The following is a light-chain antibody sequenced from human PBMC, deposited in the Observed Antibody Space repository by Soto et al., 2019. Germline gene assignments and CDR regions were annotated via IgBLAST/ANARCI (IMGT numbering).Light chain of an antibody. CDR2: EGS. CDR3: CSYAGSSTYV. V-gene: IGLV2-23*01. CDR1: SSDVGSYNL. J-gene: IGLJ1*01. Sequence: QSALTQPASVSGSPGQSITISCTGTSSDVGSYNLVSWYQQHPGKAPKLMIYEGSKRPSGVSNRFSGSKSGNTASLTISGLQAYYEADYYCCSYAGSSTYVFGTGTKLTVL.